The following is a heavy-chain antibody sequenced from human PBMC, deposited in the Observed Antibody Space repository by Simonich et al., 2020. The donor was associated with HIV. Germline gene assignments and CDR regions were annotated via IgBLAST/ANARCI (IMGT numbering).Heavy chain of an antibody. Sequence: QLQLQESGPGLVKPSETLSLTCAVSGYSISSGYYWGWIRQPPGKGLEWIGNIYHSGSTYHNPSLKSRVTMSVDTSKNQFSLKLSSVTAADTAVYYCAGTGPLLDFWGQGTLVTVSS. D-gene: IGHD7-27*01. CDR2: IYHSGST. J-gene: IGHJ4*02. CDR1: GYSISSGYY. V-gene: IGHV4-38-2*01. CDR3: AGTGPLLDF.